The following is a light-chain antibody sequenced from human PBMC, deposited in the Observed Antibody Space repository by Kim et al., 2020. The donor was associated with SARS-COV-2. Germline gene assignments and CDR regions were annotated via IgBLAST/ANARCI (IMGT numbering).Light chain of an antibody. CDR1: KLGNKY. CDR3: QAWDSSTAV. V-gene: IGLV3-1*01. J-gene: IGLJ2*01. Sequence: SYELTQPPSVSVSPGQTASITCSGDKLGNKYAYWYQQKPGQSPILVIYQDIKRPSGIPERFSGSNSGNTATLTISGTQSMDEADYYCQAWDSSTAVFGGGTQLTVL. CDR2: QDI.